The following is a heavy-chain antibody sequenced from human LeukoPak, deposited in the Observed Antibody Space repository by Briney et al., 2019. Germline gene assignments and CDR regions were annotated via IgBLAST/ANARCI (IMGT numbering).Heavy chain of an antibody. CDR3: AKLGAPNAFDI. J-gene: IGHJ3*02. D-gene: IGHD3-3*02. V-gene: IGHV4-59*01. Sequence: SETLSLTCTASGVSISSSYWSWIRQSPGKGLECIAYFSNSGSSNYNPSLKSRVTISVDTSKNQFSLRLSSVTAADTALYYCAKLGAPNAFDIWGQGTMVTVSS. CDR1: GVSISSSY. CDR2: FSNSGSS.